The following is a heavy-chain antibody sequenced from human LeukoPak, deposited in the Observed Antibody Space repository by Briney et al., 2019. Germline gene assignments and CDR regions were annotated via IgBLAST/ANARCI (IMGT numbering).Heavy chain of an antibody. CDR1: GFTFSNAW. D-gene: IGHD4-11*01. V-gene: IGHV3-53*01. CDR3: ARDHPDYSNYKGYYYYYGMDV. Sequence: GGSLRLSCAASGFTFSNAWMSWVRQAPGKGLEWVSVIYSGGSTYYADSVKGRFTISRDNSKNTLYLQMNSLRAEDTAVYYCARDHPDYSNYKGYYYYYGMDVWGQGTTVTVSS. CDR2: IYSGGST. J-gene: IGHJ6*02.